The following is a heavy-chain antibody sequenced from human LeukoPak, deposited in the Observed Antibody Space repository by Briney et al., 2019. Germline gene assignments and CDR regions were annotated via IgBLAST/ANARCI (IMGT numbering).Heavy chain of an antibody. Sequence: GGSLRLSCAASGFTFSNYAMSWVRQAPGKGLEWVSTLSGTGGSTYYADSVKGRFTISRDNSKNTLYLQMNSLRAEDTAVYYCAKNTAAAGLNWFDPWGQGTLVTVSS. J-gene: IGHJ5*02. CDR1: GFTFSNYA. D-gene: IGHD6-13*01. V-gene: IGHV3-23*01. CDR3: AKNTAAAGLNWFDP. CDR2: LSGTGGST.